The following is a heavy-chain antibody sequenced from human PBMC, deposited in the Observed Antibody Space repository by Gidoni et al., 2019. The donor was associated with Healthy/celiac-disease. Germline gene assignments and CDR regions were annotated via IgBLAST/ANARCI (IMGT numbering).Heavy chain of an antibody. D-gene: IGHD6-19*01. CDR3: AKEEGSGSPEGAFDI. J-gene: IGHJ3*02. CDR2: ISWNSGSI. CDR1: GFTFDDYA. V-gene: IGHV3-9*01. Sequence: EVQLVESGGGLVQPGRSLRLSCAASGFTFDDYAMHWVRQAPGKGLEWVSGISWNSGSIGYADSVKGRFTISRDNAKNSLYLQMNSLRAEDTALYYCAKEEGSGSPEGAFDIWGQGTMVTVSS.